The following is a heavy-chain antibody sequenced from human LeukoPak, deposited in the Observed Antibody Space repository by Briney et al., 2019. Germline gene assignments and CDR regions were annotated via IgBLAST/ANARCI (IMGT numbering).Heavy chain of an antibody. V-gene: IGHV3-7*03. J-gene: IGHJ4*02. CDR2: IKQDGSDT. CDR3: ATSGYSGYGIDY. CDR1: GFTFSSYW. Sequence: GGSLRLSCAVSGFTFSSYWMTWVRQTPGKGLEWVANIKQDGSDTYSVDSVKGRFTISRDNAKNSLYLEMNSLRVEDTAVYYCATSGYSGYGIDYWGQGTLVAVSS. D-gene: IGHD5-12*01.